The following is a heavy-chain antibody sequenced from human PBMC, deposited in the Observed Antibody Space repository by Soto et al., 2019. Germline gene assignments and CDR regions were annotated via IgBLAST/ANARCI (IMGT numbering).Heavy chain of an antibody. J-gene: IGHJ5*02. D-gene: IGHD2-2*01. CDR3: AGSDCSSTSGYVRGGWFDP. CDR2: IYYSGST. CDR1: GGSISSYY. Sequence: SETLSLTCTVSGGSISSYYWSWIRQPPGKGLEWIGYIYYSGSTNYNPSLKSRVTISVDTSENQFSLELSSVTAADTAVYYCAGSDCSSTSGYVRGGWFDPWGQGTLVTVSS. V-gene: IGHV4-59*08.